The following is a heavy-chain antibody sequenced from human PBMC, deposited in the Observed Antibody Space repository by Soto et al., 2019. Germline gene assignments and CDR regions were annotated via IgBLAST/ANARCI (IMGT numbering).Heavy chain of an antibody. Sequence: SETLSLTCTVSGGFVNSDTHSWSWIRQTPGKRLEWIGFIYSGGSTKNPSLRSRVTMSVDTSKNQFSLKLRSVIVADTAVYHCARFVRSCSATTCSTRADVWGQGITVTAP. CDR3: ARFVRSCSATTCSTRADV. CDR1: GGFVNSDTHS. CDR2: IYSGGST. V-gene: IGHV4-61*01. D-gene: IGHD2-2*01. J-gene: IGHJ6*02.